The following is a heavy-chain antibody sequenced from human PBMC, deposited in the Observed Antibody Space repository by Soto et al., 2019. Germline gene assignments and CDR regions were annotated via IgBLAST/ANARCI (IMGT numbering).Heavy chain of an antibody. CDR3: ARVRVDFWSGPEVVWWFDP. Sequence: PSETLSLTCTVSGGSISSSSYYWSWIRQPPGKGLEWIGYIYYSGSTNYNPSLKSRVTISVDTSKNQFSLKLSSVTAADTAVYYCARVRVDFWSGPEVVWWFDPWGQGTLVTVSS. CDR2: IYYSGST. CDR1: GGSISSSSYY. D-gene: IGHD3-3*01. V-gene: IGHV4-61*05. J-gene: IGHJ5*02.